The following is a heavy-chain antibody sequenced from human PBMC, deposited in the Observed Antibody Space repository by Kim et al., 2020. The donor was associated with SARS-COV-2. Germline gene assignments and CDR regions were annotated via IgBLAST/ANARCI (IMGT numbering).Heavy chain of an antibody. Sequence: GGSLRLSCAASGFTFSSYVMNWVRQAPGKGLEWVSTIRGNGDSTYYADSVKGRFTISRDNSKNTVYLQMNSLRAEDTAVYYCTKDWQVDDWGQGTLVTVS. CDR1: GFTFSSYV. CDR2: IRGNGDST. J-gene: IGHJ4*02. V-gene: IGHV3-23*01. CDR3: TKDWQVDD.